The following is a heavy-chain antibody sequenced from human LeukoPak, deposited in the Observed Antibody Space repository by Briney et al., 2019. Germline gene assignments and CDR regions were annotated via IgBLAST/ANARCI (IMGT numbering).Heavy chain of an antibody. V-gene: IGHV4-59*01. Sequence: SETLSLTCTVSGGSISSYYWSWIRQPPGKGLEWIGYIYYSGSTNYNPSLKSRVTISVDTSKNQFSLKLSSVTAADTAVYYCARYRYGDLYFDYWGQGTLVTVSS. CDR2: IYYSGST. CDR1: GGSISSYY. J-gene: IGHJ4*02. D-gene: IGHD4-17*01. CDR3: ARYRYGDLYFDY.